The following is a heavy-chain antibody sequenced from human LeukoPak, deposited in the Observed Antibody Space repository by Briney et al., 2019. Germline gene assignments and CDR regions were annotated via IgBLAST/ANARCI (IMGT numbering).Heavy chain of an antibody. Sequence: GGSLRLSCAASGFTFDDYGMSWVRQAPGKGLEWVSGINWNGGSTGYADSVKGRFAISRDNAKNSLYLQMNSLRAEDTALYYCASSLCSSTSCALNYFDYWGQGTLVTVSS. CDR3: ASSLCSSTSCALNYFDY. CDR2: INWNGGST. CDR1: GFTFDDYG. D-gene: IGHD2-2*01. J-gene: IGHJ4*02. V-gene: IGHV3-20*04.